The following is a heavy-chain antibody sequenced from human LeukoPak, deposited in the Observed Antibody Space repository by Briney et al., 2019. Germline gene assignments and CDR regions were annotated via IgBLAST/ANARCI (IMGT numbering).Heavy chain of an antibody. CDR2: IYYSGST. V-gene: IGHV4-30-4*01. D-gene: IGHD2-2*01. CDR1: GGSISSGGYY. J-gene: IGHJ6*02. CDR3: ARDLREYCSSTSCHDGGFYYYYGMDV. Sequence: PSETLSLTCTVSGGSISSGGYYWSWIRQPPGKGLEWIGYIYYSGSTYYNPSLKSRVTISVDTSKNQFSLKLSSVTAADTAVYYCARDLREYCSSTSCHDGGFYYYYGMDVWGQGTTVTVSS.